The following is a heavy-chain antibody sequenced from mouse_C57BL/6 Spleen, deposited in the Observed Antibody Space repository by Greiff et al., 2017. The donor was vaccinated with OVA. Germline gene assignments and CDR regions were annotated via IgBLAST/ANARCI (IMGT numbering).Heavy chain of an antibody. V-gene: IGHV5-4*01. CDR3: ARDYYGFRYFDV. D-gene: IGHD1-2*01. J-gene: IGHJ1*03. CDR2: ISDGGSYT. CDR1: GFTFSSYA. Sequence: EVQGVESGGGLVKPGGSLKLSCAASGFTFSSYAMSWVRQTPEKRLEWVATISDGGSYTYYPDNVKGRFTISRYNAKNNMYRQMSHLKAEDTAMYYCARDYYGFRYFDVWGTGTTVTVSS.